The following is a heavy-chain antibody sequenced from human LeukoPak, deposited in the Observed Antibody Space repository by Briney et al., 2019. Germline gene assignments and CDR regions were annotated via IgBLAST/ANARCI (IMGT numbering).Heavy chain of an antibody. Sequence: GESLKISCKGSGYSFTSYWIGWVRQMPGKGLEWMGIIYPGDSDTRYSPSFQGQVTISADKSISTAYLQWSSLKASDTAMYYCARGSSSWFGPPGYFDYWGQGTLVTVSS. CDR1: GYSFTSYW. D-gene: IGHD6-13*01. J-gene: IGHJ4*02. V-gene: IGHV5-51*01. CDR2: IYPGDSDT. CDR3: ARGSSSWFGPPGYFDY.